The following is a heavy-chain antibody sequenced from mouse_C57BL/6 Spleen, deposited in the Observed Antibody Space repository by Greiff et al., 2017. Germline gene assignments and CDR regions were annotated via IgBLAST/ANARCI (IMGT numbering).Heavy chain of an antibody. CDR1: GYAFSSSW. V-gene: IGHV1-82*01. CDR3: ARGCGNPYYAMDY. CDR2: IYPGDGDT. J-gene: IGHJ4*01. Sequence: QVQLQQSGPELVKPGASVKISCKASGYAFSSSWMHWVKQRPGQGLEWIGRIYPGDGDTNYNRKFKGKATLAADKSSSTAYMQLSSLTSEDSAVYYCARGCGNPYYAMDYWGQGTSVTVSS. D-gene: IGHD2-1*01.